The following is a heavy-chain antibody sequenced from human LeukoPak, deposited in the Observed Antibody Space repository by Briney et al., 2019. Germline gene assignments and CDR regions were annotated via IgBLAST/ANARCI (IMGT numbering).Heavy chain of an antibody. CDR2: FNPSGGGT. CDR1: GYTFTTYY. CDR3: ARDGEPAVPGGAYFYGMDV. D-gene: IGHD6-19*01. J-gene: IGHJ6*02. Sequence: APVKVSCRASGYTFTTYYMHWVRQAPGQGLEWMGIFNPSGGGTFYAQKFQGRVTMTGDTSTSTVYMELSSLRSDDTAVYYCARDGEPAVPGGAYFYGMDVWGQGTTVTVSS. V-gene: IGHV1-46*01.